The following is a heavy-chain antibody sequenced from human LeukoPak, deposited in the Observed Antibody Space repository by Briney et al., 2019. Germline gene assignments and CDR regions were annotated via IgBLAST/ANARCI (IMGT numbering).Heavy chain of an antibody. V-gene: IGHV4-30-4*01. CDR1: GGSISNGDYY. CDR2: IYYIGST. Sequence: PSETLSLTCTVSGGSISNGDYYWSWLRQTPGKGLEWIGYIYYIGSTYYNPSLKSRVTMSVDTSKNQFSLNLNSVTAADTAVYYCASFRYCDSTTCYRTFDIWGRGTMVTVSS. J-gene: IGHJ3*02. CDR3: ASFRYCDSTTCYRTFDI. D-gene: IGHD2-2*01.